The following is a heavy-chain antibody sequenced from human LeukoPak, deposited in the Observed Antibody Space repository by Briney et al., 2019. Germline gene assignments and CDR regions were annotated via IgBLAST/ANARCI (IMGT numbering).Heavy chain of an antibody. J-gene: IGHJ6*03. D-gene: IGHD1-26*01. CDR3: ARSVGATYYYYYYMDV. Sequence: SETLSLTCAVYGGSFSGYYWSWIRQAPGKGLEWIGEVNHRGDTNYNPSLKIRVTVLADTSKNQFSLKLSSVTAADTAVYYCARSVGATYYYYYYMDVWGKGTTVTVSS. CDR2: VNHRGDT. CDR1: GGSFSGYY. V-gene: IGHV4-34*01.